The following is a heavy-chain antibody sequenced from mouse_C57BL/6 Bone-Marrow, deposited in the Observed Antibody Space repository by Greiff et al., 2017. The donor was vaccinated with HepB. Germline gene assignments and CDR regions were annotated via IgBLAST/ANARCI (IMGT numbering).Heavy chain of an antibody. D-gene: IGHD4-1*01. J-gene: IGHJ3*01. CDR3: ARRSVDWAWFAY. V-gene: IGHV1-82*01. CDR2: IYPGDGDT. CDR1: GYAFSSSW. Sequence: VQVVESGPELVKPGASVKISCKASGYAFSSSWMNWVKQRPGKGLEWIGRIYPGDGDTNYNGKFKGKATLTADKSSSTAYMQLSSLTSEDSAVYFCARRSVDWAWFAYWGQGTLVTVSA.